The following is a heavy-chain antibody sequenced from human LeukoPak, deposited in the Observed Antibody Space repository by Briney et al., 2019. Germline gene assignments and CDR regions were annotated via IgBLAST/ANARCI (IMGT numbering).Heavy chain of an antibody. CDR2: INPNSGGT. CDR1: GYTFTGYY. V-gene: IGHV1-2*02. CDR3: AYLVVPAAIASKGPHNWFDP. D-gene: IGHD2-2*02. J-gene: IGHJ5*02. Sequence: ASVKVSCKASGYTFTGYYMHWVQQAPGQGLEWMGWINPNSGGTNYAQKFQGRVTMTRDTSISTAYMELSRLRSDDTAVYYCAYLVVPAAIASKGPHNWFDPWGQGTLVTVSS.